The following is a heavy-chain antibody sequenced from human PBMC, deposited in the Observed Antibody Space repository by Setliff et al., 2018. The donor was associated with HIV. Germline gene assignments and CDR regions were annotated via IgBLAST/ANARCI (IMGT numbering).Heavy chain of an antibody. D-gene: IGHD2-2*01. CDR3: ARDHCSSSGCYEYSYYGMDV. V-gene: IGHV1-46*01. CDR2: INPAGNPT. J-gene: IGHJ6*02. CDR1: GYTFTSGY. Sequence: ASVKVSCKASGYTFTSGYIHWVRQAPGQGLEWMGIINPAGNPTSYAQKFQGRLTMTRDTSTNTAYMEVSRLRSDDTAVYYCARDHCSSSGCYEYSYYGMDVWGQGTTVTVSS.